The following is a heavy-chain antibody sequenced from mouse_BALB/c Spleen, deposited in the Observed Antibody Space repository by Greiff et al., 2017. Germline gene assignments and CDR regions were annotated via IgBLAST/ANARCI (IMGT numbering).Heavy chain of an antibody. J-gene: IGHJ2*01. CDR1: GFTFSSYT. CDR3: TTVDY. V-gene: IGHV5-6-4*01. Sequence: EVQVVESGGGLVKPGGSLKLSCAASGFTFSSYTMSWVRQTPEKRLEWVATISSGGSYTYYPDSVKGRFTISRDNAKNTLYLQMSSLKSEDTAMYYCTTVDYWGQGTTLTVSS. CDR2: ISSGGSYT.